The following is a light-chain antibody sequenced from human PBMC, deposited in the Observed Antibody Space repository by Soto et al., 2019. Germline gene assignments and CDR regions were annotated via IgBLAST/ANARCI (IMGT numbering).Light chain of an antibody. CDR1: QSVSSY. CDR2: DAS. V-gene: IGKV3-11*01. J-gene: IGKJ4*01. CDR3: QQRSNWRGLT. Sequence: EIVLTQSPATLSLSPGERATLSCRASQSVSSYLAWYQQKPGQAPRLLIYDASNRATGIPARFSGSGAGTDFTLTISSLEPEDFAVHYCQQRSNWRGLTFGGGTKGEIK.